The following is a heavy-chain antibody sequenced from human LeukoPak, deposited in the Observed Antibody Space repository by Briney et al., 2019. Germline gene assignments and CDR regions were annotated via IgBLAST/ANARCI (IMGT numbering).Heavy chain of an antibody. J-gene: IGHJ6*02. D-gene: IGHD3-3*01. Sequence: GGSLRLSCAASGFTFSSYAMSWVRQAPGKGLEWVSAISGSGGSTYYADPVKGRFTISRDNSENTLYLQMNSLRAEDTAVYYCAKDLSVTGGVRFLISREPRTNLSHGMDVWGQGTTVTVSS. CDR3: AKDLSVTGGVRFLISREPRTNLSHGMDV. V-gene: IGHV3-23*01. CDR1: GFTFSSYA. CDR2: ISGSGGST.